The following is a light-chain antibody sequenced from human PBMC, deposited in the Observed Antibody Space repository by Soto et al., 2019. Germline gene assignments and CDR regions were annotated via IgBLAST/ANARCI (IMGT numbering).Light chain of an antibody. CDR2: GNT. CDR3: LSFDSSLSVV. CDR1: SSNIGAGYD. V-gene: IGLV1-40*01. J-gene: IGLJ2*01. Sequence: QSLLTQPPSVSGAPGQRVTISCTGSSSNIGAGYDVHWYQQLPGRAPKLLIYGNTNRPSGVPDRFSGSKSGTSASLAITGLQAEDEADYYSLSFDSSLSVVFGGGTKVTVL.